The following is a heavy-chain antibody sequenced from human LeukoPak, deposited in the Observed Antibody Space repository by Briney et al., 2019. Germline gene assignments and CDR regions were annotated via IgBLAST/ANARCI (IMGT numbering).Heavy chain of an antibody. CDR1: GFTFRTYD. CDR3: VRETVATGSNYLAPLDI. CDR2: IGTIGDT. V-gene: IGHV3-13*01. Sequence: GGSLRLSCTASGFTFRTYDMHWVRQPTGKGLEWVSAIGTIGDTYYAGSVKGRFTVSREDAKNSLYLQMNNLRAGDTAVYYCVRETVATGSNYLAPLDIWGQGTMVTVSS. D-gene: IGHD5-24*01. J-gene: IGHJ3*02.